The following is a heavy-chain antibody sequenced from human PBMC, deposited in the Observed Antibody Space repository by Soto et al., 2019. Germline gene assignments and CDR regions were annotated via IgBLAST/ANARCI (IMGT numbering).Heavy chain of an antibody. V-gene: IGHV4-34*01. CDR3: ALWGSYRSFDN. CDR2: IDRSGRT. J-gene: IGHJ4*02. Sequence: SEILSLTCIVSGGSITSYHWNWIRQTPGKGLEWIGEIDRSGRTKYNPSLKSRVAISVDTSKNQFSLKVTSMTAADTAVYYCALWGSYRSFDNWGQGTLVTVS. D-gene: IGHD3-16*02. CDR1: GGSITSYH.